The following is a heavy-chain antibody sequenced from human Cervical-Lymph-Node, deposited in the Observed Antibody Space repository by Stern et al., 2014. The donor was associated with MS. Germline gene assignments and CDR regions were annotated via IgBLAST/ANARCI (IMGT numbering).Heavy chain of an antibody. D-gene: IGHD4-17*01. CDR2: IGTAGDT. Sequence: EVQLVESGGGLVQPGGSLRLSCAASGFTFSSYDMHWVRQATGKGLEWVSAIGTAGDTYYPGSVKGRFTISRENAKNSLYLQMNSLRAGDTAVYYCAREGDYVSFDIWGRGTMVTVSS. J-gene: IGHJ3*02. CDR3: AREGDYVSFDI. CDR1: GFTFSSYD. V-gene: IGHV3-13*01.